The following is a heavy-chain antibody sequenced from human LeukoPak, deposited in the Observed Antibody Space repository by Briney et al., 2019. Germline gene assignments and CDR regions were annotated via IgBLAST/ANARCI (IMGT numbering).Heavy chain of an antibody. CDR1: GFTFSDYY. Sequence: GRSLRLSCAAAGFTFSDYYMSWIRQATVKGQEWVSYISSSGSTIYYADSVKGRFTISRDNGKNSLYLQMNSLRAEDTAVYYCARDPGRYYDSSGYSFVDYWGQGTLVTVSS. CDR3: ARDPGRYYDSSGYSFVDY. CDR2: ISSSGSTI. J-gene: IGHJ4*02. V-gene: IGHV3-11*04. D-gene: IGHD3-22*01.